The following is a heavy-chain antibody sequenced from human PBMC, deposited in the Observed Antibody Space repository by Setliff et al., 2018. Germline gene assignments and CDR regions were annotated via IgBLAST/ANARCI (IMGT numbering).Heavy chain of an antibody. J-gene: IGHJ6*03. D-gene: IGHD3-10*01. Sequence: SETLSLTCAVSGYSIRSGYYWGWIRQPPGKGLEWIGSIYHSGSTYYSPSLKSRVTISVDTSKNQFSLNLSSVTAADTAVYYCARDNRARHYMDVWGKGTTVTVSS. CDR3: ARDNRARHYMDV. V-gene: IGHV4-38-2*02. CDR2: IYHSGST. CDR1: GYSIRSGYY.